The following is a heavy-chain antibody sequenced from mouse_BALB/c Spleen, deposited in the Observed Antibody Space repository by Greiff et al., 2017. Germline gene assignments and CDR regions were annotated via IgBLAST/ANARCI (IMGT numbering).Heavy chain of an antibody. V-gene: IGHV5-6-3*01. Sequence: EVKLQESGGGLVQPGGSLKLSCAASGFTFSSYGMSWVRQTPDKRLELVATINSNGGSTYYPDSVKGRFTISRDNAKNTLYLQMSSLKSEDTAMYYCARDKGYGNYFDYWGKGTTLTVSS. CDR3: ARDKGYGNYFDY. CDR2: INSNGGST. J-gene: IGHJ2*01. CDR1: GFTFSSYG. D-gene: IGHD2-1*01.